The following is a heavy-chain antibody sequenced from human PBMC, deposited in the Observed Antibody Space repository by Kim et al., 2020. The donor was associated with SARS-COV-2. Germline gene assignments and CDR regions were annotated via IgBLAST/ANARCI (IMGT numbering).Heavy chain of an antibody. Sequence: ASVKVSCKASGYTFTGYYMHWVRQAPGQGLEWMGWINPNSGGKNYAQKFQGRVTMTRDTSISTAYMELSRLRSDDTAVYYCARIPVVRTTVNTGYYYGMDVWGQGTTVTVSS. CDR3: ARIPVVRTTVNTGYYYGMDV. D-gene: IGHD4-4*01. CDR1: GYTFTGYY. J-gene: IGHJ6*02. CDR2: INPNSGGK. V-gene: IGHV1-2*02.